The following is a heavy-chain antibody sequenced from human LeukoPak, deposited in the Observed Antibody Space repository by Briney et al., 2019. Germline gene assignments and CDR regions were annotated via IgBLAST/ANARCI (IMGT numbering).Heavy chain of an antibody. CDR1: GGSISSYY. D-gene: IGHD5-12*01. J-gene: IGHJ4*02. Sequence: SETLSLTCTVSGGSISSYYWTWIRQPPGKGLEWIGYIYYSGSTNYNPSLKSRVTISVDTSKNQFSLKLSSVTAADTAVYYCVRLGSGYDGLYYFDYWGQGTLVTVSS. V-gene: IGHV4-59*08. CDR3: VRLGSGYDGLYYFDY. CDR2: IYYSGST.